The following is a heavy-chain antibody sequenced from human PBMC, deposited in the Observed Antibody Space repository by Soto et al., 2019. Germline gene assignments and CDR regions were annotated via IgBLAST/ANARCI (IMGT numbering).Heavy chain of an antibody. Sequence: TLSLTCTVSGGSISNYYCSWIRQPPGKGLEWIGFIYYTGSTNYIPSLKSRLTMSLHTSKNQFSLNLSSVTAADTAVYYCARAGYSYGTGYYFDYWGQGTLVTVSS. J-gene: IGHJ4*02. CDR2: IYYTGST. D-gene: IGHD5-18*01. CDR1: GGSISNYY. V-gene: IGHV4-59*01. CDR3: ARAGYSYGTGYYFDY.